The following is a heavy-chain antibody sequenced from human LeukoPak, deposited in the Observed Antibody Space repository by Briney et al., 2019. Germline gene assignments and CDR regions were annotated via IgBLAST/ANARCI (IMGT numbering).Heavy chain of an antibody. J-gene: IGHJ1*01. D-gene: IGHD3-22*01. Sequence: GGSLRLSCAASGFTLNNAWMSWVRQAPGKGLEWLGRIKRETDGGTIDYAAPVKGRFTISRDDSRNTLYLQMDSLKIEDTAVYYCTTDRYYDNSELQFQHWGQGTLVTVSS. CDR2: IKRETDGGTI. CDR1: GFTLNNAW. V-gene: IGHV3-15*01. CDR3: TTDRYYDNSELQFQH.